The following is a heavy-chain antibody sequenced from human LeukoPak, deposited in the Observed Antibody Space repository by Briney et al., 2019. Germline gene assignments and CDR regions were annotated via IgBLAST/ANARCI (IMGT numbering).Heavy chain of an antibody. CDR3: ARGRPXXEVTDNYYFDY. V-gene: IGHV4-30-4*01. CDR2: IYYSGST. CDR1: GGSISSGDYY. J-gene: IGHJ4*02. D-gene: IGHD2-21*02. Sequence: SQTLSLTCTVSGGSISSGDYYWSWIRQPPGKGLEWIGYIYYSGSTYYNPSLKSRVTISVDTSKNQFSLKLSSVTAADTAVYYCARGRPXXEVTDNYYFDYWGQGTLVTV.